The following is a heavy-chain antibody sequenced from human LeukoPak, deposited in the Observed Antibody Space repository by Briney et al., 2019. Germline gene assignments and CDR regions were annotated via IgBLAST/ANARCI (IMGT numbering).Heavy chain of an antibody. CDR2: IKQDGSEK. D-gene: IGHD1-26*01. V-gene: IGHV3-7*01. J-gene: IGHJ3*02. CDR1: GFTFSSYR. CDR3: ARDAVGATHAFDI. Sequence: GGSLRLSCAASGFTFSSYRMSWVRQAPGKGLEWVANIKQDGSEKYYVDSVKGRFTISRDNAKNSLYLQMNSLRAEDTAVYYCARDAVGATHAFDIWGQGTMVTVSS.